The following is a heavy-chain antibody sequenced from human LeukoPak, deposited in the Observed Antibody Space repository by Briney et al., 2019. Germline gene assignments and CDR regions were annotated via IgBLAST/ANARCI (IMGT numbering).Heavy chain of an antibody. V-gene: IGHV1-18*01. CDR2: ISAYNGNT. Sequence: GASVKVSCKASGYTFTSYGISWVRQAPGQGLEWMGWISAYNGNTNYAQKLQGRVTMTTDTSTSTAYMELRSLRSDDTAVYYCARKPADYYDSSGYPVRNPGDDAFDIWGQGTMVTVSS. D-gene: IGHD3-22*01. CDR1: GYTFTSYG. J-gene: IGHJ3*02. CDR3: ARKPADYYDSSGYPVRNPGDDAFDI.